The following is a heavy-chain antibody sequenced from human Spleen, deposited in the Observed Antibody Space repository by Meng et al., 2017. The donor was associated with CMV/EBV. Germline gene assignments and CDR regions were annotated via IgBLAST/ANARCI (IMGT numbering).Heavy chain of an antibody. CDR2: IYRGGST. CDR1: GFTFDDYG. CDR3: ASLNAFDI. Sequence: GGSLRLSCAASGFTFDDYGMSWVRQAPGKGLEWVSVIYRGGSTYYADSVKGRFTISRDNSKNTLYLQMNGLRAEDTAVYYCASLNAFDIWGQGTRVTVSS. V-gene: IGHV3-53*01. J-gene: IGHJ3*02.